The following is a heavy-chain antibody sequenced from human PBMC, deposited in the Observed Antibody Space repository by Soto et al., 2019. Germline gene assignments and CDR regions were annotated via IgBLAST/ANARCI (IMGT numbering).Heavy chain of an antibody. CDR1: GYTFTSYG. J-gene: IGHJ4*02. Sequence: ASVKVSCKASGYTFTSYGISWVRQAPGQGLEWMGIISANNGNTNYAQKFQGRVTMTRDTSTSTVYMELSSLRSEDTAVYYCARSEELQRVDYWGQGTLVTVSS. CDR2: ISANNGNT. CDR3: ARSEELQRVDY. D-gene: IGHD1-7*01. V-gene: IGHV1-18*01.